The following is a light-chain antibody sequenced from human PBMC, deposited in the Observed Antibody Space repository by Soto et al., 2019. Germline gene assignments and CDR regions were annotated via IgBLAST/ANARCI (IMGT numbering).Light chain of an antibody. CDR2: AAS. CDR1: QGISSY. Sequence: AIRMTQSPSSFSASTGDRVTITCRASQGISSYLAWYQQKPGKAPKLLIYAASPLQSGVPSRFSGSGSGTDFTLTISCLQSEDFATYYCQQYYSDPFTFGPGTKVDIK. V-gene: IGKV1-8*01. CDR3: QQYYSDPFT. J-gene: IGKJ3*01.